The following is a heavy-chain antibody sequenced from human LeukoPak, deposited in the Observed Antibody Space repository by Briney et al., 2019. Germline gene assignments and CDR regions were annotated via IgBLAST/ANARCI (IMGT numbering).Heavy chain of an antibody. V-gene: IGHV3-48*01. CDR1: GFTFSDYN. D-gene: IGHD1-26*01. Sequence: GGSLRLSCAASGFTFSDYNMNWVRQSPGKGLEWVSYISSSSSTIYYADSVKGRFTISRDNAKNSLYLQMNSLRAEDTAVYYCARDWRYSGSFYVRWGQFFDYWGQGTLVTVSS. CDR3: ARDWRYSGSFYVRWGQFFDY. J-gene: IGHJ4*02. CDR2: ISSSSSTI.